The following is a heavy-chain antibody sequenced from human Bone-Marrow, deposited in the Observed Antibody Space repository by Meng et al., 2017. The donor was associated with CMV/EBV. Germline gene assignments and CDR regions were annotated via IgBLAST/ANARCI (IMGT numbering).Heavy chain of an antibody. V-gene: IGHV4-31*03. Sequence: SETLSLTCTVSGGSISSGGYYWSWIRQHPGKGLEWIGYIYYSGSTYYNPSLKSRVTISVDTSKNQFSLKLSSVTAADTAVYYCARETSYNWNSKDNWFDPWGQGTLVTVSS. CDR3: ARETSYNWNSKDNWFDP. D-gene: IGHD1-7*01. CDR1: GGSISSGGYY. J-gene: IGHJ5*02. CDR2: IYYSGST.